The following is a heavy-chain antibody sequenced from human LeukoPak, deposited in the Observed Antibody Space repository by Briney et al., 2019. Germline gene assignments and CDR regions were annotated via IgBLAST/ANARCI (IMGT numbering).Heavy chain of an antibody. V-gene: IGHV1-24*01. Sequence: ASVKVSCKVSGYTLTELSMHWVRQAPGKGLEWMGGFDPEDGETIYAQKFQGRVIMTEDTSTDTAYMELSSLRSEDTAVYYCATDRIGYSSSRAFDIWGQGTMVTVSS. CDR1: GYTLTELS. J-gene: IGHJ3*02. D-gene: IGHD6-6*01. CDR3: ATDRIGYSSSRAFDI. CDR2: FDPEDGET.